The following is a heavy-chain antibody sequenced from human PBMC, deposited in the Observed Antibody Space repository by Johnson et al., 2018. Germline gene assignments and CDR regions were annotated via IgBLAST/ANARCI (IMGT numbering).Heavy chain of an antibody. V-gene: IGHV3-48*02. Sequence: VQLVQAGGGLVQPGGSLRLSCAASGFTFSSYSMNWVRQAPGKGREWVSYISSSSSTIYYADSVKGRFTISRDNAKNSLYLQMNSLRDEDTAVYYCARCEVGFMATTPGCGMDVWGQGTTVTVSS. CDR2: ISSSSSTI. CDR1: GFTFSSYS. J-gene: IGHJ6*02. CDR3: ARCEVGFMATTPGCGMDV. D-gene: IGHD1-7*01.